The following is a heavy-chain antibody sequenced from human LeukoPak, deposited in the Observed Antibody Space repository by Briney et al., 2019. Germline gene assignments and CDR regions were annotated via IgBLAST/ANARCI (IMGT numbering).Heavy chain of an antibody. V-gene: IGHV4-30-4*08. J-gene: IGHJ4*02. CDR2: IYYSGST. CDR3: ARVRQYGGNGPRNSFPLDY. Sequence: SETLSLTCTVSGGSISSGDYYWSWIRQPPGKGLEWIGYIYYSGSTYYNPSLKSRVTISVDTSKNQFSLKLSSVTAADTAVYYCARVRQYGGNGPRNSFPLDYWGQGTLVTVSS. CDR1: GGSISSGDYY. D-gene: IGHD4-23*01.